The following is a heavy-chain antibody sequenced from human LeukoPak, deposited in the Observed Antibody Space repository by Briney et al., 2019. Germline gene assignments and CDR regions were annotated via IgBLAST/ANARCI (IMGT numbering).Heavy chain of an antibody. CDR2: IRSKTYGGTT. CDR3: TRGPIQQWLCYGMDV. Sequence: PGGSLRLSCTASGFTFGDHAMSWVRQAPGKGLEWVGFIRSKTYGGTTEYAASVKGRFTISRDDPKSIAYLQMNSLKTEDTAVYYCTRGPIQQWLCYGMDVWGQGTTVTVSS. CDR1: GFTFGDHA. V-gene: IGHV3-49*04. J-gene: IGHJ6*02. D-gene: IGHD5-18*01.